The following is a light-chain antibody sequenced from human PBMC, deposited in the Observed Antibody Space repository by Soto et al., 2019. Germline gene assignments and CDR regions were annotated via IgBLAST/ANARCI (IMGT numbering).Light chain of an antibody. CDR3: SSYTSSSTLEV. J-gene: IGLJ2*01. CDR2: DVS. V-gene: IGLV2-14*01. CDR1: SSDVGGYSY. Sequence: QSALTQPASVSGSPGQSITISCTGTSSDVGGYSYVSWYQQHPGKAPKLLIYDVSKRPSGVSNRFSGSKSGNTASLTISGLQAEDEADYYCSSYTSSSTLEVFGGGTKLTVL.